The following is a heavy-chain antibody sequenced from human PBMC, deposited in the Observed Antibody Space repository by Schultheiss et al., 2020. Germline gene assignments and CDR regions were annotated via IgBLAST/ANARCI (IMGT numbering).Heavy chain of an antibody. Sequence: SETLSLTCTVSGGSVSSGSYYWSWIRQPPGKGLEWIGYIYYSGSTNYNPSLKSRVTISVDTSKNQFSLKLSSVTAADTAVYYCARHRGTVTAYLNYYYYYGMDVWGQGTTVNVYS. CDR1: GGSVSSGSYY. D-gene: IGHD4-17*01. CDR3: ARHRGTVTAYLNYYYYYGMDV. J-gene: IGHJ6*02. CDR2: IYYSGST. V-gene: IGHV4-61*01.